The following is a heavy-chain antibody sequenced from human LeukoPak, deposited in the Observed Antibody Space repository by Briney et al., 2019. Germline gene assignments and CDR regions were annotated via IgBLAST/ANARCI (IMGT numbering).Heavy chain of an antibody. CDR1: GGTFSSYT. Sequence: SVKVSCKASGGTFSSYTISWVRQATGQGLEWMGRIIPILGIANYAQKFQGRVTITADKSTSTAYMELSSLRSEDTAVYYCASGGVATIPYAWGQGTLVTVSS. CDR2: IIPILGIA. CDR3: ASGGVATIPYA. D-gene: IGHD5-12*01. J-gene: IGHJ5*02. V-gene: IGHV1-69*02.